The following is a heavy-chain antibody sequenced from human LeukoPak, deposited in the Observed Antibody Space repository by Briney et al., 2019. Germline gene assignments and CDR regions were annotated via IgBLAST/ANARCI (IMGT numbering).Heavy chain of an antibody. V-gene: IGHV3-7*01. CDR1: GFTLSRYA. CDR2: IKQDGSEK. Sequence: GGSLRLSCAVSGFTLSRYAMHWVRQAPGKGPEWVANIKQDGSEKYYVDSVKGRFTISRDNAKNSLYLQMNSLRAEDTAVYYCAREGDCSSTSCYGPPDGANDYWGQGTLVTVSS. D-gene: IGHD2-2*01. CDR3: AREGDCSSTSCYGPPDGANDY. J-gene: IGHJ4*02.